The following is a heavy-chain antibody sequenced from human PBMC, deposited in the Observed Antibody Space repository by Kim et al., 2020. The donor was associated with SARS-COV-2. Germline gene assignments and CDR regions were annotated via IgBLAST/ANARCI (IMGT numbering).Heavy chain of an antibody. CDR1: GFTFGDYA. V-gene: IGHV3-49*03. D-gene: IGHD1-1*01. J-gene: IGHJ4*02. CDR3: TPELDQPSETFYCDY. Sequence: GGSLRLSCTASGFTFGDYAMSWFRQAPGKGLEWVGFIRSKAYGGTTEYAASVKGRFTISRDDSKSIAYLQMNSLKTEDTAVYYCTPELDQPSETFYCDYWGQGTLVTVSS. CDR2: IRSKAYGGTT.